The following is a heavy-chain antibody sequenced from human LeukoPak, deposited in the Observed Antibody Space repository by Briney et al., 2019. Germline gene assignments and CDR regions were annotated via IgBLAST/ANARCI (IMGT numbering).Heavy chain of an antibody. CDR2: IWYDGSNK. CDR1: GFTFSRFG. J-gene: IGHJ4*02. Sequence: GRSLSLSCAASGFTFSRFGMHWVRQAPGKGLEWVAVIWYDGSNKYYADSVKGRFTISRDNSKNTLYLQMNSLRAEDTAVYYCARGPSAYPKCFDYWGQGTLVTVSS. CDR3: ARGPSAYPKCFDY. V-gene: IGHV3-33*01. D-gene: IGHD5-12*01.